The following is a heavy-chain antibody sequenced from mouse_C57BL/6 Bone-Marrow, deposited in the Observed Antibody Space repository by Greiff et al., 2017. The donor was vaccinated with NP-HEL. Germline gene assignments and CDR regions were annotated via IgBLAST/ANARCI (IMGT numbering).Heavy chain of an antibody. CDR3: ARHEEGLLLAWFAY. CDR2: FYPGSGSI. CDR1: GYTFTEYT. D-gene: IGHD2-3*01. V-gene: IGHV1-62-2*01. Sequence: VMLVESGAELVKPGASVKLSCKASGYTFTEYTIHWVKQRSGQGLEWIGWFYPGSGSIKYNEKFKDKATLTADKSSSTVYMELSRLTSEDAAVYFCARHEEGLLLAWFAYWGQGTLVTVSA. J-gene: IGHJ3*01.